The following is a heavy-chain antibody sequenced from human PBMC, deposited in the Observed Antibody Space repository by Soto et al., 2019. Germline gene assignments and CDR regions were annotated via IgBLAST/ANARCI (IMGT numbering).Heavy chain of an antibody. Sequence: QVQLVESGGGVVQPGRSLRLSCAASGFTFSSYGMHWVRQAPGKGLEWVAVIWYDGSNKYYADSVKGRFTISRDNSKNTLYLQMNSLRAEDKAVYYCARDGKSGRYYYYGMDVWGQGTTVTVSS. J-gene: IGHJ6*02. CDR2: IWYDGSNK. CDR1: GFTFSSYG. V-gene: IGHV3-33*01. CDR3: ARDGKSGRYYYYGMDV. D-gene: IGHD1-26*01.